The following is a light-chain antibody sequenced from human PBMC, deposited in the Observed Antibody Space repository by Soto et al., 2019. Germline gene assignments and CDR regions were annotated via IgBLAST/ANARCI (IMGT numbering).Light chain of an antibody. J-gene: IGLJ2*01. CDR1: SSDVGGYNY. CDR2: NVS. CDR3: NSYTASRTLV. Sequence: QSALTQPASVSGSPGQSITISCTGTSSDVGGYNYVSWYQHHPGKAPKLLIYNVSDQPSGVSNRFSGSKSGNTASLIISGLQAEDEADYYCNSYTASRTLVFGGGTKLTVL. V-gene: IGLV2-14*03.